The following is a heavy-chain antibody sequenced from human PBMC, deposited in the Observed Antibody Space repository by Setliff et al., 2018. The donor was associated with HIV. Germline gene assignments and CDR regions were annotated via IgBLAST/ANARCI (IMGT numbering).Heavy chain of an antibody. CDR2: IDYSGNT. Sequence: TLSLTCPVSGGSLSSTTYYWGWIRQPPGKGLEWIGIIDYSGNTYYNPSLKSRITISVDTSKNQFSLKLSSVTAADTAVYYCERSGPVWFGEPPYYFDSWGLGTLVTVSS. D-gene: IGHD3-10*01. CDR3: ERSGPVWFGEPPYYFDS. J-gene: IGHJ4*02. CDR1: GGSLSSTTYY. V-gene: IGHV4-39*07.